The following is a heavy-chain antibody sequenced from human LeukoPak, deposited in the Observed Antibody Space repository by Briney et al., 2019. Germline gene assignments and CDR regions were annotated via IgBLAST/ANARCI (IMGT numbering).Heavy chain of an antibody. CDR1: GGTFSSYA. V-gene: IGHV1-69*13. D-gene: IGHD2-15*01. Sequence: SVKVSCKASGGTFSSYAISWVRQAPGQGLEWMGGIIPIFGTANYAQKLQGRVTITADESTSTAYMELSSLRSEDTAGYYCARALSYCSGGSCYSWYFDYWGQGTLVTVSS. CDR2: IIPIFGTA. J-gene: IGHJ4*02. CDR3: ARALSYCSGGSCYSWYFDY.